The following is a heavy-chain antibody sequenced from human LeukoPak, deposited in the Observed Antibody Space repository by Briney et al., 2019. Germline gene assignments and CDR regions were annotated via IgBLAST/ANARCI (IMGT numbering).Heavy chain of an antibody. CDR1: GGSFSNYY. D-gene: IGHD3-16*01. CDR3: ARDQLGDAFDI. V-gene: IGHV4-59*01. CDR2: IFYSGST. Sequence: SETLSLTCTVSGGSFSNYYWSWIRQSPGKRLEWVGNIFYSGSTNYNPSLKSRVTMSLDTSKILFSLRLSSVTVADTAVYYCARDQLGDAFDIWGQGTMVTVSS. J-gene: IGHJ3*02.